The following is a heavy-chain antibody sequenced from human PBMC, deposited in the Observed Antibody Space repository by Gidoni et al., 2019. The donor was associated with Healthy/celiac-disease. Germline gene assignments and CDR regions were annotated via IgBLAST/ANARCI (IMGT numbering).Heavy chain of an antibody. CDR1: GGSISSSSYY. CDR3: ARTSRYDYGDYGGVYFDY. V-gene: IGHV4-39*07. J-gene: IGHJ4*02. Sequence: QLQLQESGPGLVKPSETLSLTCTVSGGSISSSSYYWGWIRQPPGKGLEWIGSIYYSGSTYYNPSLKSRVTISVDTSKNQFSLKLSSVTAADTAVYYCARTSRYDYGDYGGVYFDYWGQGTLVTVSS. CDR2: IYYSGST. D-gene: IGHD4-17*01.